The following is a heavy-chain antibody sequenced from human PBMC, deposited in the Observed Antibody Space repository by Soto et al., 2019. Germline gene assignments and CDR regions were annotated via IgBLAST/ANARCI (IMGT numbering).Heavy chain of an antibody. J-gene: IGHJ4*02. CDR3: ASFKIVVDERGLLGAAFDY. D-gene: IGHD3-22*01. CDR1: GGTFSSYA. Sequence: QVQLVQSGAEVKKPGSSVKVSCKASGGTFSSYAISWVRQAPGQGLEWMGGIIPIFGTANYAQKFQGRVTITADKSTSTAYMELSSLRSEDTAVYYCASFKIVVDERGLLGAAFDYWGQGTLVIVSS. CDR2: IIPIFGTA. V-gene: IGHV1-69*06.